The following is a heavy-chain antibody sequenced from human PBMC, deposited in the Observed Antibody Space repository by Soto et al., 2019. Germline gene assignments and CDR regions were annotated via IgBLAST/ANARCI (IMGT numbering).Heavy chain of an antibody. D-gene: IGHD5-18*01. CDR2: IYYSGST. CDR3: ARFTGMVNSYHYYGLDV. Sequence: LSETLSLTCIFSGGSISSGDYYWRWLRQPPGKGLEWIGYIYYSGSTYYNPSLESRVTISVDTSKNEFSLNLSSVTAADTAVYYCARFTGMVNSYHYYGLDVWGQGTTVTVSS. V-gene: IGHV4-31*03. CDR1: GGSISSGDYY. J-gene: IGHJ6*02.